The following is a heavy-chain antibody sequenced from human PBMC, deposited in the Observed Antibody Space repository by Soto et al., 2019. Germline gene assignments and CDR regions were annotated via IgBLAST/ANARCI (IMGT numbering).Heavy chain of an antibody. V-gene: IGHV4-34*01. D-gene: IGHD3-22*01. Sequence: KPSETLSLTCAVDGGSFSGYYWSWIRQPPGKGLEWIGEINHSGSTNYNPSLKSRVTISVDTSKNQFSLKLSSVTAADTAVYYCARVRSRYYDSSGSYFDYWGQGTLVTVSS. CDR2: INHSGST. J-gene: IGHJ4*02. CDR3: ARVRSRYYDSSGSYFDY. CDR1: GGSFSGYY.